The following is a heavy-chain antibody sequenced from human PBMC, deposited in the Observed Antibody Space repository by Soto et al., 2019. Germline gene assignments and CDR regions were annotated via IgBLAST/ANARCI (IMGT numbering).Heavy chain of an antibody. D-gene: IGHD3-10*01. CDR3: ASGSGSYYQLDY. J-gene: IGHJ4*02. CDR2: ISAYNGNT. V-gene: IGHV1-18*01. CDR1: CYAFTSYG. Sequence: SGKVSFKASCYAFTSYGISWVRQAPGQGLEWMGWISAYNGNTNYAQKLQGRVTMTTDTSTSTAYMELRSLRSDDTAVYYCASGSGSYYQLDYWGQGTLVSVSS.